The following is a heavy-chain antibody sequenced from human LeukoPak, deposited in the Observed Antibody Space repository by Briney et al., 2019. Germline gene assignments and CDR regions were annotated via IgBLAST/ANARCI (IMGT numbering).Heavy chain of an antibody. V-gene: IGHV3-23*01. CDR1: GFTLSSYA. CDR3: AKYDSSGYVDY. J-gene: IGHJ4*02. CDR2: ISASGGST. Sequence: PGGSLRLSCAASGFTLSSYAMSWVRQAPGKGLEWVSSISASGGSTNYADSVKGRFTISRDNSKNTVYLQMNSLRAEDTAVYYCAKYDSSGYVDYWGQGTLVTVSS. D-gene: IGHD3-22*01.